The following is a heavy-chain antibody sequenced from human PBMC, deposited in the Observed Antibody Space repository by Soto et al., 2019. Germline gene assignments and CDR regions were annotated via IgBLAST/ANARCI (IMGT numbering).Heavy chain of an antibody. D-gene: IGHD3-9*01. CDR1: GGTISGSSYY. V-gene: IGHV4-39*01. Sequence: QLQLQESGPGLVKPSETLSLTCTVSGGTISGSSYYWAWIRQPPGKGLEWIATIYYSGTTYYNPALKSRVTISGDTSKNQFSLKLSSVTAADTAVYYCAMHDIVTGYHNWFEPWGQGTLVIVSS. J-gene: IGHJ5*02. CDR3: AMHDIVTGYHNWFEP. CDR2: IYYSGTT.